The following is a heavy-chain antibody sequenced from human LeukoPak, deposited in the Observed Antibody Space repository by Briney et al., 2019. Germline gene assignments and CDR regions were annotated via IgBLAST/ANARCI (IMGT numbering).Heavy chain of an antibody. V-gene: IGHV3-21*01. CDR2: ISSSSSYI. J-gene: IGHJ3*02. CDR3: TRDGYADSATDAFDI. Sequence: GGSLRLSCAASGFTFSSYSMNWVRQAPGKGLEWVSSISSSSSYIYYADSVKGRFTISRDNAKNSLYLQLNSLRAEDTAVYYCTRDGYADSATDAFDIWGQGTMVAVSS. CDR1: GFTFSSYS. D-gene: IGHD4-17*01.